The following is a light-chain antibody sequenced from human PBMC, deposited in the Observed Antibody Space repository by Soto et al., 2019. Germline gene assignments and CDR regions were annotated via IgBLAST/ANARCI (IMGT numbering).Light chain of an antibody. CDR3: SSYSSSSTFYV. J-gene: IGLJ1*01. Sequence: QSALTQPASVSGSPGQSITISCTGTSSDIGGFYYVSWYQHHPGKDPKLMIYQVSNRPSGVSNRFSGSKSGNTASLTISGLQAEDDADYFCSSYSSSSTFYVFGAGTKLTVL. CDR1: SSDIGGFYY. CDR2: QVS. V-gene: IGLV2-14*01.